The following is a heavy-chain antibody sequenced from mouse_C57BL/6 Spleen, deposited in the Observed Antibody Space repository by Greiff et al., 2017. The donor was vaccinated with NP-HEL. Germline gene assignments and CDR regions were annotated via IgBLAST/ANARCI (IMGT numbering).Heavy chain of an antibody. V-gene: IGHV5-9-1*02. CDR1: GFTFSSYA. Sequence: EVQVVESGEGLVKPGGSLKLSCAASGFTFSSYAMSWVRQTPEKRLEWVAYISSGGDYIYYADTVKGRFTISRDNARNTLYLQMSSLKSEDTAMYYCTREDYSNPFDYWGQGTTLTVSS. J-gene: IGHJ2*01. CDR3: TREDYSNPFDY. CDR2: ISSGGDYI. D-gene: IGHD2-5*01.